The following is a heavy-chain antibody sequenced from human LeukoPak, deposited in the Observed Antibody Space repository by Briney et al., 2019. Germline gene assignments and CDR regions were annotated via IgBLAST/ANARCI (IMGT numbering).Heavy chain of an antibody. D-gene: IGHD3-22*01. J-gene: IGHJ4*02. CDR3: ARGGFISDSSAPHFDY. CDR1: VFTVIGNY. Sequence: GGSLRLSCAASVFTVIGNYMSGGRHAPGKGLEWGSVIYSGGSTYYADSVKGRFTISRDNSKNTLYLQMNSLRAEDTAVYYCARGGFISDSSAPHFDYWGQGTLVTVSS. CDR2: IYSGGST. V-gene: IGHV3-53*01.